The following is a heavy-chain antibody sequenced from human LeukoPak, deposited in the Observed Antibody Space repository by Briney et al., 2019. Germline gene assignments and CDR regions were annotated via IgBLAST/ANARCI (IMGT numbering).Heavy chain of an antibody. Sequence: SETLSLTCTVSGYSIMSTFYWGWIRQSPGKGLEWIGNIYHSGTTYSNPSLRSRFSISVDKSKNQFYLKLSSVNAADTAIYYCARVSDDEHGGNSGAVYFESWGQGTVVTVSS. CDR3: ARVSDDEHGGNSGAVYFES. J-gene: IGHJ4*02. V-gene: IGHV4-38-2*02. CDR2: IYHSGTT. D-gene: IGHD4-23*01. CDR1: GYSIMSTFY.